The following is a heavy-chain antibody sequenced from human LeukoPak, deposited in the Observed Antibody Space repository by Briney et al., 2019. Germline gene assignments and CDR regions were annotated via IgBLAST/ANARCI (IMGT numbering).Heavy chain of an antibody. Sequence: GGSLRLSCAASGFTFSNYGMHWVRQAPGKGLEWVTFIWYDGSNKYYADSVKGRFTISRDNSKNTLYLQLNGLRAEDTAVYYCARDGPTYRDGLDVWGQGTTVTVSS. J-gene: IGHJ6*02. CDR3: ARDGPTYRDGLDV. CDR1: GFTFSNYG. D-gene: IGHD1-1*01. V-gene: IGHV3-33*01. CDR2: IWYDGSNK.